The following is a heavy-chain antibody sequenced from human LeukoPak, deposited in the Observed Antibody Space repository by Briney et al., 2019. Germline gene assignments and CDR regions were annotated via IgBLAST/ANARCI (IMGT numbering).Heavy chain of an antibody. CDR3: ARDQGYYYGSGIPDY. CDR1: GFTFSSYG. J-gene: IGHJ4*02. CDR2: ISYDGSNK. Sequence: GRSLRLSCAASGFTFSSYGMHWVRQAPGKGLEWVAVISYDGSNKYYADSVKGRFTISRDNAKNSLYLQMNSLRAEDTAVYYCARDQGYYYGSGIPDYWGQGTLVTVSS. V-gene: IGHV3-30*03. D-gene: IGHD3-10*01.